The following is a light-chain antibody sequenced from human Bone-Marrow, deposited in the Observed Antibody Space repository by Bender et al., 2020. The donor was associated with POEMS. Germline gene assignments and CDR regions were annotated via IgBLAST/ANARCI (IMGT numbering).Light chain of an antibody. CDR2: DVS. Sequence: QSALTQPASVSGSPGQSITISCTGTSSDVGGFNYVSWYQQHPGKAPKLMIYDVSRRPSGVPDRFSGSKSGNTASLTVSGLQAEDEAYFYCFSYAGSNNLVFGGGTKLTVL. V-gene: IGLV2-8*01. CDR3: FSYAGSNNLV. J-gene: IGLJ2*01. CDR1: SSDVGGFNY.